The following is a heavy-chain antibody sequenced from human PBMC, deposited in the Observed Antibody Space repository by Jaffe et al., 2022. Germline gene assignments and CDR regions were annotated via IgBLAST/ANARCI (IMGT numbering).Heavy chain of an antibody. V-gene: IGHV4-39*01. CDR1: GGSISSSSYY. Sequence: QLQLQESGPGLVKPSETLSLTCTVSGGSISSSSYYWGWIRQPPGKGLEWIGSIYYSGSTYYNPSLKSRVTISVDTSKNQFSLKLSSVTAADTAVYYCARHRTRGGVTIFGVVTGGFDPWGQGTLVTVSS. J-gene: IGHJ5*02. D-gene: IGHD3-3*01. CDR2: IYYSGST. CDR3: ARHRTRGGVTIFGVVTGGFDP.